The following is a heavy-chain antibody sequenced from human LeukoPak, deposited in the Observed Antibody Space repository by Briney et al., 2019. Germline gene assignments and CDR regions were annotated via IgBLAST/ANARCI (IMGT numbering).Heavy chain of an antibody. CDR2: IYHSGST. CDR1: GYSTSSGYY. CDR3: ARIGGSGSYRDYYMDV. J-gene: IGHJ6*03. D-gene: IGHD3-10*01. V-gene: IGHV4-38-2*01. Sequence: SETLSLTCAVSGYSTSSGYYWGWIRQPPGKGLEWIGSIYHSGSTYYNPSLKSRVTISVDTSKNQFSLKLSSVTAADTAVYYCARIGGSGSYRDYYMDVWGKGTTVTVSS.